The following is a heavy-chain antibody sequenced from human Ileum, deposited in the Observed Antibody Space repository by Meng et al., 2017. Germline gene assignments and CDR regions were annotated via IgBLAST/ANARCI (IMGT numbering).Heavy chain of an antibody. CDR2: IIPSLGIG. CDR1: GGTFSSYT. V-gene: IGHV1-69*02. Sequence: QGQRVQSGAEVKKPGSSVKVSCKAFGGTFSSYTVNWVRQAPGQGLEWMGRIIPSLGIGNNAQKFQGRVTITADESTSTAYMELNSLRSEDTAVYYCARALHSTSWYGYLDYWGQGTLVTVSS. D-gene: IGHD6-13*01. J-gene: IGHJ4*02. CDR3: ARALHSTSWYGYLDY.